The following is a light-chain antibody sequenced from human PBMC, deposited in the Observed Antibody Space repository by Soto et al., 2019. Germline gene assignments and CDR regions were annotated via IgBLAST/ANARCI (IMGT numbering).Light chain of an antibody. CDR1: QFIRTW. CDR2: KAS. CDR3: QEYTSPSHA. V-gene: IGKV1-5*03. Sequence: DVQMTQSPSSLSASVGDTITITCRASQFIRTWLAWYQQRPGQVPTLLIYKASTLQNGVPSRFSGAASGTEFNLTIRGLQPEDFGTFYCQEYTSPSHAFGQGTKV. J-gene: IGKJ1*01.